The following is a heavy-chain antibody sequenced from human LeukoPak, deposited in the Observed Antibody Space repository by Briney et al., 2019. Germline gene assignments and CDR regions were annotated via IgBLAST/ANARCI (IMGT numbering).Heavy chain of an antibody. Sequence: GGSPRLSCAASGFTFSSYWMSWVRQAPGKGLEWVANIKQDGSEKYYVDSVKGRFTISRDNAKNSLYLQMNSLRVEDTAVYYCGGYSFGYNPVYWGQGTLVTVSS. CDR2: IKQDGSEK. V-gene: IGHV3-7*01. J-gene: IGHJ4*02. CDR1: GFTFSSYW. D-gene: IGHD5-18*01. CDR3: GGYSFGYNPVY.